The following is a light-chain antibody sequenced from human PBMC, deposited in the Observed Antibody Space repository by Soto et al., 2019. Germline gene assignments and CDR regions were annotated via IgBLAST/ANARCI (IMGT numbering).Light chain of an antibody. CDR3: QQLTSYPRST. CDR1: QGISNY. J-gene: IGKJ5*01. Sequence: DIQLTQSPSFLAAAVGDRVTITCRASQGISNYLAWYQQRPGKAPKLLIYAASTLQTGVPSRFSGNGSGTEFTLTISSLQPDDFATYHCQQLTSYPRSTFGQGTRLEI. V-gene: IGKV1-9*01. CDR2: AAS.